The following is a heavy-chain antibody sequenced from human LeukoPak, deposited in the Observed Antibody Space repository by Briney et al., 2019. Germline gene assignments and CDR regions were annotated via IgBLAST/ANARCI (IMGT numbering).Heavy chain of an antibody. Sequence: GGSLRLSCAASGFTFSSYGMQCVRQAPGKGLEWVAVISYDGSNKYYTDSVKARFTISRDNYKNTLYLQMNSLRAEDTAVYFCARETAMVTWGQGTLVTVSS. J-gene: IGHJ1*01. CDR3: ARETAMVT. CDR1: GFTFSSYG. CDR2: ISYDGSNK. V-gene: IGHV3-30*03. D-gene: IGHD5-18*01.